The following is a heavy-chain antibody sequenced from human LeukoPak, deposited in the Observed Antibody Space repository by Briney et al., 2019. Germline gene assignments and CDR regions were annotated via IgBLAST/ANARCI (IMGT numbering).Heavy chain of an antibody. V-gene: IGHV4-59*01. D-gene: IGHD2-15*01. CDR3: ERGCSGGSCYYYYGMDV. J-gene: IGHJ6*02. Sequence: KTSETLSLTSTVSGGSISIYYWSGIRQPPGKGLEWIGYIYYSGSTNYNPSLKSRVTISVDTSKNQFSLKLRSVTAADTAVYYCERGCSGGSCYYYYGMDVWGQGTTVTVSS. CDR1: GGSISIYY. CDR2: IYYSGST.